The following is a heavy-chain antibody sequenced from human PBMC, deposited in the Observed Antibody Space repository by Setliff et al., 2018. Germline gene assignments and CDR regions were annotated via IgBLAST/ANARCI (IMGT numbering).Heavy chain of an antibody. Sequence: SVKVSCKASGGSFRSDGFSWVRQAPGQGLEWMGGIIPLLETVKYAQKFQGRVTITADESTSTAYMELSSLRLEDTAVYYCARGKMDVVAVAGKYCVMDVWGQGTTVTVSS. D-gene: IGHD6-19*01. CDR1: GGSFRSDG. CDR3: ARGKMDVVAVAGKYCVMDV. J-gene: IGHJ6*02. V-gene: IGHV1-69*13. CDR2: IIPLLETV.